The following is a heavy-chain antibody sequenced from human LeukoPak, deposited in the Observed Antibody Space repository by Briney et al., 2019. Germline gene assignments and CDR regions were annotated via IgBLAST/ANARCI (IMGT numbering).Heavy chain of an antibody. J-gene: IGHJ4*02. D-gene: IGHD3-10*01. CDR3: ASLWFGELSDFDY. V-gene: IGHV3-30*04. CDR1: GFTFSSYS. CDR2: ISYDGSNK. Sequence: GRSLRLSCAASGFTFSSYSMHWVRQAPGKGLEGVAVISYDGSNKYYADSVKGRFTISRDNSKNTLYLQMNSLRAEDTAVYYCASLWFGELSDFDYWGQGTLVTVSS.